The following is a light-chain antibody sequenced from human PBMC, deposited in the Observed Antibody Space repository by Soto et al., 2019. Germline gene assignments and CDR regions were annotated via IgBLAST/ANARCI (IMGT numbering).Light chain of an antibody. J-gene: IGLJ1*01. CDR1: SSDVGGYNY. CDR2: DVS. CDR3: NSYTTSSPYV. V-gene: IGLV2-14*01. Sequence: QSALTQPASVSGSPGQSITISCTGTSSDVGGYNYVSWYQQHPGKAPKLMIYDVSNRPSGVSNRFSGSKSGNTASLTISRIKGEDEADYYCNSYTTSSPYVFGTGTKLTVL.